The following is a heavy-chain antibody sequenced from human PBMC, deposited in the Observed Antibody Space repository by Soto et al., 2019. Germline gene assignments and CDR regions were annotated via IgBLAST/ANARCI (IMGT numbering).Heavy chain of an antibody. Sequence: GGSLRLSCAASGFTVSSNYMSWVRQAPGKGLEWVSVIYSGGSTYYADSVKVRFTISRDNSKNTLYLQMNSLRAEDTVVDYCSRGLANSLELHDAFDIWGQGTMVTVSS. J-gene: IGHJ3*02. CDR2: IYSGGST. CDR3: SRGLANSLELHDAFDI. D-gene: IGHD1-7*01. CDR1: GFTVSSNY. V-gene: IGHV3-66*01.